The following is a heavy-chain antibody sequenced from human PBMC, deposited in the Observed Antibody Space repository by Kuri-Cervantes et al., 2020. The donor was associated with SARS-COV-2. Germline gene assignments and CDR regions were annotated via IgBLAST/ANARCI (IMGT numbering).Heavy chain of an antibody. D-gene: IGHD6-25*01. J-gene: IGHJ4*02. Sequence: GESLKISCAASGFTFSSYWMSWVRQAPGKGLEWVANIKQDGSEKYYVDSVKGRFTISRDNAKNSLYLQMNSLRAEDTAVYYCAGEILAAPLYWGQGTLVTVSS. CDR1: GFTFSSYW. V-gene: IGHV3-7*01. CDR2: IKQDGSEK. CDR3: AGEILAAPLY.